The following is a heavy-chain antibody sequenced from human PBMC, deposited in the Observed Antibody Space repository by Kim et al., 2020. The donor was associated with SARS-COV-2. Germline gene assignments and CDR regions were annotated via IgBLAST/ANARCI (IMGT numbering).Heavy chain of an antibody. CDR3: ASSITIFGVVNLSQSGLFDP. CDR2: IKQDGSEK. D-gene: IGHD3-3*01. V-gene: IGHV3-7*03. CDR1: GFTFSSYW. Sequence: GGSLRLSCAASGFTFSSYWMSWVRQAPGKGLEWVANIKQDGSEKYYVDSVKGRFTISRDNAKNSLYLQMNSLRAEDTAVYYCASSITIFGVVNLSQSGLFDPWGQGTLVTVSS. J-gene: IGHJ5*02.